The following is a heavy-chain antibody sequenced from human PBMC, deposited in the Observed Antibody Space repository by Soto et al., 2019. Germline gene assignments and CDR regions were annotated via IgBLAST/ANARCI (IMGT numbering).Heavy chain of an antibody. CDR3: AKRHTTLANPANLFDY. CDR2: ISYDGSNK. V-gene: IGHV3-30*18. J-gene: IGHJ4*02. D-gene: IGHD1-1*01. CDR1: GFTFSSDW. Sequence: HPGGSLRLSCAASGFTFSSDWMHWVRQAPGKGLEWVAVISYDGSNKYYADSVKGRFTISRDNSKNTLYLQMNSLRAEDTALYYCAKRHTTLANPANLFDYWGQGTPVTVSS.